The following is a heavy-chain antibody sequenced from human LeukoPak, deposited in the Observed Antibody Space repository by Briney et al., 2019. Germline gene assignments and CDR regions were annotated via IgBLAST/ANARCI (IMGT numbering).Heavy chain of an antibody. J-gene: IGHJ4*02. CDR3: ATTYYYVSSGHLFVY. D-gene: IGHD3-22*01. CDR2: VSTSSSDI. Sequence: PGGSLRLSCAASGFTFSSYSMNWVRQAPGKGLEWVSSVSTSSSDISYADSLKGRFPISRDNPNNSLYLQMNSLRAEDTAVYYCATTYYYVSSGHLFVYWGQGTLVTVSS. V-gene: IGHV3-21*01. CDR1: GFTFSSYS.